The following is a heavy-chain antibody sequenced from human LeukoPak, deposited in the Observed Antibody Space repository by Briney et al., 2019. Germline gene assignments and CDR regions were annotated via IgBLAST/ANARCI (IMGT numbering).Heavy chain of an antibody. CDR2: ISWNSGNI. V-gene: IGHV3-9*01. CDR1: GFMFDDYA. D-gene: IGHD3-10*01. J-gene: IGHJ5*01. CDR3: AKNVGSGSYPEEKNWFDS. Sequence: GGSLRLSCVASGFMFDDYAMHWVRQAPGKGLEWVSSISWNSGNIDYVDSVKGRFSISRDNAKKSLYLQMNSLRAEDTALYHCAKNVGSGSYPEEKNWFDSWGQGTLVTVSS.